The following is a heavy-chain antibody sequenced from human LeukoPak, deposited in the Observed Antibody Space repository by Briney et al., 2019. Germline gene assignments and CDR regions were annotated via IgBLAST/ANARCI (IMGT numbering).Heavy chain of an antibody. CDR3: AKELVVRGVIDY. Sequence: GGSLRLSCAASGFTFNNYAMSWVRQAPGKGLEWVSAISASGGSTYYADSVKGRFTISRDNSKNTLYLQMNSLRAEDTAVYYCAKELVVRGVIDYWGQGTLVTVSS. CDR2: ISASGGST. V-gene: IGHV3-23*01. J-gene: IGHJ4*02. D-gene: IGHD3-10*01. CDR1: GFTFNNYA.